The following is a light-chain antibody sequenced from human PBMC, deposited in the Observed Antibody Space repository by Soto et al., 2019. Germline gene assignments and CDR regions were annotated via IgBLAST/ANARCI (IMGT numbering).Light chain of an antibody. V-gene: IGKV1-5*03. CDR2: KAS. Sequence: DIQMTQSPSTLSASVGDRVTITCRAGRRISSWLAWYQQKPGKAPKLLIDKASSLESGVPSRFTGSGSGTEFTLTISSLQPDDFATYYCQQYNSYSRTFGQGTKLEIK. CDR1: RRISSW. CDR3: QQYNSYSRT. J-gene: IGKJ2*01.